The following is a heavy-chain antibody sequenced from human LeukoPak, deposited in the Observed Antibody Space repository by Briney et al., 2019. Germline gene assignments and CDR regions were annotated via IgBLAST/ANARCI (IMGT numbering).Heavy chain of an antibody. CDR3: ARGGNSATDY. Sequence: GGSLRLSCAASGFTFSSYAMSWVRQAPGKGLEWVATIKQDGSEKYYVDSVKGRFTISRDSAKNSLYLQMNSLRAEDTAVYYCARGGNSATDYWGQGTLVTVSS. CDR1: GFTFSSYA. J-gene: IGHJ4*02. D-gene: IGHD1-26*01. CDR2: IKQDGSEK. V-gene: IGHV3-7*01.